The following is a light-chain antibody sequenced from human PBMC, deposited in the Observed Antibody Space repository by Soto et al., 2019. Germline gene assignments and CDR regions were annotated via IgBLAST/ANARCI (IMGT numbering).Light chain of an antibody. J-gene: IGKJ4*01. CDR2: GAS. CDR3: QQRSNWPT. Sequence: ELVLTQSPGTLSLSPGERDTLSCRASQTVNNNYLAWYQQIPGQAPRLLISGASGRATGTPDRFSGSASGTDFTLTISSLEPEDFAVYYCQQRSNWPTFGGGTKVEIK. V-gene: IGKV3D-20*02. CDR1: QTVNNNY.